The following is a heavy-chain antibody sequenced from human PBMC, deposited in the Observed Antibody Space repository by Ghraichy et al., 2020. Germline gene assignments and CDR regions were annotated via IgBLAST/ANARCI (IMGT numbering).Heavy chain of an antibody. Sequence: ASVKVSCKASGYSFNTLDINWVRQASGQGLEWMGWVNPNSGNTGYAQNFQGRVTMTRNNSIDTVYMELSSLTYEDTAVYYCARAGYCSGQTCYFGYFDPWGQGTLVTVSS. V-gene: IGHV1-8*02. D-gene: IGHD2-15*01. CDR1: GYSFNTLD. CDR2: VNPNSGNT. J-gene: IGHJ5*01. CDR3: ARAGYCSGQTCYFGYFDP.